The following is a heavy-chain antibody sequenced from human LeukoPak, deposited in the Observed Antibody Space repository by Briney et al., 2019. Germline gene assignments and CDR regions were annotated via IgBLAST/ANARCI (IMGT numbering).Heavy chain of an antibody. J-gene: IGHJ5*02. CDR2: IYPGDSDT. Sequence: GESLKISCKGSGYSFTSYWIGWVRQMPGKGLEWMGIIYPGDSDTRYSPSFQGQVTISADKSISTAYLQWSILKASDTAMYYCARRPRGYSGYEGGNWFDPWGQGTLVTVSS. CDR3: ARRPRGYSGYEGGNWFDP. D-gene: IGHD5-12*01. V-gene: IGHV5-51*01. CDR1: GYSFTSYW.